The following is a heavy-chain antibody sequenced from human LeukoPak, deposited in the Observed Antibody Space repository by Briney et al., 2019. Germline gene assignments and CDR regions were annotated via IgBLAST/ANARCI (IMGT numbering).Heavy chain of an antibody. CDR3: AKDRGAASLRGYYMDV. CDR1: GFTFSSYG. D-gene: IGHD3-10*01. J-gene: IGHJ6*03. CDR2: IWYDGSNK. V-gene: IGHV3-33*06. Sequence: GGSLRLSCAASGFTFSSYGMPWVRQAPGKGLEWVAVIWYDGSNKYYADSVKGRFTISRDNSKNTLYLQMNSLRAEDTAVYYCAKDRGAASLRGYYMDVWGKGTTVTVSS.